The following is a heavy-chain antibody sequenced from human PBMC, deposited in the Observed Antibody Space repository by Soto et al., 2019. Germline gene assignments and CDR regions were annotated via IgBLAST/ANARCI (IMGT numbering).Heavy chain of an antibody. J-gene: IGHJ5*02. D-gene: IGHD6-19*01. CDR3: ARLTGYSSGWYDWFDP. V-gene: IGHV4-59*08. CDR1: GGSISSYY. Sequence: SETLSLTCTVSGGSISSYYWSWIRQPPGKGLEWIGYIYYSGSTNYNPSLKSRVTISVDTSKNQFSLKLSSVTAADTAVYYCARLTGYSSGWYDWFDPWGQGTLVTVSS. CDR2: IYYSGST.